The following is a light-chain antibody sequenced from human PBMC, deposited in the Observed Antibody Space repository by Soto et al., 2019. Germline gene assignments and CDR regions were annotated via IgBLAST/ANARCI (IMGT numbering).Light chain of an antibody. CDR1: QSVSSN. V-gene: IGKV3-15*01. CDR2: GAS. J-gene: IGKJ1*01. CDR3: QQYHNWPPKT. Sequence: EIVMTQSPATLSVSPGERATLSCRASQSVSSNLAWYQQKPGQAPRLLIYGASTRATDIPARFSGSGSGTEFTLTISSLQSEDFAVYYCQQYHNWPPKTFGQGTKVDIX.